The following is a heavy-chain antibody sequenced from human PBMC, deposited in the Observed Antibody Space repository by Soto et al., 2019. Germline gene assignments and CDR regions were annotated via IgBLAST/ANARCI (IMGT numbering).Heavy chain of an antibody. CDR3: AKAVVVPAAMYYYYMDV. V-gene: IGHV3-23*01. CDR2: IIGSGGST. J-gene: IGHJ6*03. Sequence: EVQLLESGGGLVQPGGSLRLSCAASGFTFSSYAMSWVRQAPGKGLEWVSAIIGSGGSTYYADSVKGRFTISRDNSKNTLYLQMNSLRAEDTAVYYCAKAVVVPAAMYYYYMDVWGKGTTVTVSS. D-gene: IGHD2-2*01. CDR1: GFTFSSYA.